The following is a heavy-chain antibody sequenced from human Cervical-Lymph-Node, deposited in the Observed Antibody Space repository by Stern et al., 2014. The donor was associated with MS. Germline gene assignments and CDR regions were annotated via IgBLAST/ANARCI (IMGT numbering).Heavy chain of an antibody. V-gene: IGHV3-33*01. J-gene: IGHJ3*02. CDR1: GLTFSTSV. Sequence: VQLVQSGGGVVQPGRSLRLSCVASGLTFSTSVMHWVRQAPGKGLEWVAVVWNDGSKEHYTDSVRVRFSTSRDTAKNTLHLQMSSLRAEDTAVYFCATSTASDAFDIWGQGTLVTVSS. CDR2: VWNDGSKE. D-gene: IGHD2/OR15-2a*01. CDR3: ATSTASDAFDI.